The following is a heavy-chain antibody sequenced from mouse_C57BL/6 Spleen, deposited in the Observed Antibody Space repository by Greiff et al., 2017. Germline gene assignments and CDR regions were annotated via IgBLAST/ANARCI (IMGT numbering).Heavy chain of an antibody. D-gene: IGHD1-1*01. Sequence: VQLQQPGAELVKPGASVKMSCKASGYTFTSYWITWVKQRPGQGLEWIGDIYPGSGSTNYNEKFKSKATLTVDTSSSTDYMQLSSLTSEDSAVDYCARRGYYCSSRYFDYWGQGTTLTVSS. CDR2: IYPGSGST. J-gene: IGHJ2*01. CDR3: ARRGYYCSSRYFDY. V-gene: IGHV1-55*01. CDR1: GYTFTSYW.